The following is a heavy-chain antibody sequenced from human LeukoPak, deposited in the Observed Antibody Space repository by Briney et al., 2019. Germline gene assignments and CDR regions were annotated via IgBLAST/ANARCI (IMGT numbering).Heavy chain of an antibody. J-gene: IGHJ4*02. CDR1: GFTFSSYS. D-gene: IGHD3-9*01. CDR3: AQESITILGDYFDY. CDR2: ISSSSSTI. V-gene: IGHV3-48*04. Sequence: GSLRLSCAASGFTFSSYSMNWVRQAPGKGLEWVSYISSSSSTIYYADSVKGRFTISRDNAKNSLYLQMNSLRAEDTAVYYCAQESITILGDYFDYWGQGTLVTVSS.